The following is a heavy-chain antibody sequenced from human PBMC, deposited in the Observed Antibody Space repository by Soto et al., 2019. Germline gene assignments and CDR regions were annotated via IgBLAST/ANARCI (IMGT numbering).Heavy chain of an antibody. Sequence: PGGSLRLSCAASGFTFSSYAMHWVRQAPGKGLEWVALISYDGSDKDYADSVKGRFTISRDNSRNTLFLQMNSLRAEDTAVYYCARLYGGNLFDYWGQGTLVTVSS. CDR1: GFTFSSYA. J-gene: IGHJ4*02. D-gene: IGHD4-17*01. CDR3: ARLYGGNLFDY. V-gene: IGHV3-30-3*01. CDR2: ISYDGSDK.